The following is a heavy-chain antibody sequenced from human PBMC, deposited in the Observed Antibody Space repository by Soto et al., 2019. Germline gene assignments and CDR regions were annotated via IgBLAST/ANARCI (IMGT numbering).Heavy chain of an antibody. D-gene: IGHD1-26*01. CDR2: IYTSGST. V-gene: IGHV4-4*07. CDR1: GDSMTKYY. CDR3: ARTVGAAYYFDF. Sequence: QVQLQESGPVLVKPSETLSLTCTVSGDSMTKYYWSWIRQPAGKGLEWIGRIYTSGSTNYNPSLKSRVSMSIDTSNNHFSLKLKSVTAADTAVYYCARTVGAAYYFDFWGQGALVTVSS. J-gene: IGHJ4*02.